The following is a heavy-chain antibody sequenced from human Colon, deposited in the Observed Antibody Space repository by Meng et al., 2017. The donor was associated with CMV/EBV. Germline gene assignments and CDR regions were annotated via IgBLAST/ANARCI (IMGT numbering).Heavy chain of an antibody. D-gene: IGHD5-18*01. CDR3: AGDLVGYSYGPPAY. V-gene: IGHV3-74*01. Sequence: SGFSFTNYWMHWVRQAPGKGLVWVSRVNGDGSSTNYADSVKGRFTISRDNAKNTLYLQMNSLRAEDTAVYYCAGDLVGYSYGPPAYWGQGILVTVSS. CDR2: VNGDGSST. J-gene: IGHJ4*02. CDR1: GFSFTNYW.